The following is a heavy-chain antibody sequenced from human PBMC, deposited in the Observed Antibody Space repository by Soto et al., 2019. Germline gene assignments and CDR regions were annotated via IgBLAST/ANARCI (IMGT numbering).Heavy chain of an antibody. Sequence: PGGSLRLSCAASGFTVSSNYMSWVRQAPGKGLEWVSVIYSGGSTYYADSVKGRFTISRDNSKNTLYLQMNSLRAEDTAVYYCARDLGYCVSTSCYLFDPWGQGTLVTVSS. CDR3: ARDLGYCVSTSCYLFDP. J-gene: IGHJ5*02. D-gene: IGHD2-2*03. CDR1: GFTVSSNY. V-gene: IGHV3-53*01. CDR2: IYSGGST.